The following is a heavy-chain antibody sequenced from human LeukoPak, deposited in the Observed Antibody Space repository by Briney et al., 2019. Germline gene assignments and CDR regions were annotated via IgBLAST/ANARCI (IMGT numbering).Heavy chain of an antibody. V-gene: IGHV5-51*01. Sequence: ESLKISCKASGYSFSRYWIGWVRQMPGKGLEWMGIIWPDDSETRYSPSFRGQVTISADKSINTAYLPWSSLKASDTAMYYCARRGRLSANSHWFDPWGQGTLVTVSP. D-gene: IGHD4/OR15-4a*01. CDR3: ARRGRLSANSHWFDP. CDR2: IWPDDSET. J-gene: IGHJ5*02. CDR1: GYSFSRYW.